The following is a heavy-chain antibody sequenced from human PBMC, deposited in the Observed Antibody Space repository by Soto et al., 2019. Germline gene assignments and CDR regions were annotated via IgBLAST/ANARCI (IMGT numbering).Heavy chain of an antibody. Sequence: QLQLQESGPGLVKPSETLSLTCTVSGGSISSSSYYWGWIRQPPGKGLEWIGSIYYSGSTYYNPSLKSRVTISVDTSKNQFSLKLSSVTAADTAVYYCARHGERCTNGVCYKVGNYYYGMDVW. CDR1: GGSISSSSYY. D-gene: IGHD2-8*01. J-gene: IGHJ6*01. V-gene: IGHV4-39*01. CDR3: ARHGERCTNGVCYKVGNYYYGMDV. CDR2: IYYSGST.